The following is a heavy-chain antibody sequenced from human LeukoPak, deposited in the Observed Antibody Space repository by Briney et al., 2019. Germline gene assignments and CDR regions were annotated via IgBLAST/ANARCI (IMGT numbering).Heavy chain of an antibody. CDR1: GYTFTSYG. V-gene: IGHV1-18*01. CDR3: ARGPYDITRGAYYYYYMDV. Sequence: ASVRVSFTASGYTFTSYGISWVRQARGQGGEGRGWISAYNGNTNYAQKLHGRVTMTTDTSTSTAYIELRSLRSDDTAVYYCARGPYDITRGAYYYYYMDVWGKGTTVTVSS. CDR2: ISAYNGNT. D-gene: IGHD3-9*01. J-gene: IGHJ6*03.